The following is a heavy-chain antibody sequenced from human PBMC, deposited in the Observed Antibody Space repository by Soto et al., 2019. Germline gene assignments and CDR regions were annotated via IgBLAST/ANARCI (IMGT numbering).Heavy chain of an antibody. J-gene: IGHJ3*02. CDR2: ISYDGSNK. D-gene: IGHD5-12*01. V-gene: IGHV3-30-3*01. CDR3: ARERDGYNYGDAFDI. CDR1: GFTFSSYA. Sequence: QVQLVESGGGVVQPGRSLRLSCAASGFTFSSYAMHWVRQAPGKGLEWVAVISYDGSNKYYADSVKGRFTISRDNSKNTLYLQMNSLSAEDTAVYYCARERDGYNYGDAFDIWGQGTMVTVSS.